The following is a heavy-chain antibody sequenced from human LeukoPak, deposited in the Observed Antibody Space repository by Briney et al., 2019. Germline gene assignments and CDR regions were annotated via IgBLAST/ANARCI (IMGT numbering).Heavy chain of an antibody. D-gene: IGHD1-26*01. V-gene: IGHV3-11*01. CDR1: GFTFSDYN. Sequence: GGSLRLSCAASGFTFSDYNMRWIRQAPGKGLEWVSSISRSGSTKYYADSVKGRFTISRDNAKNSLFLQMNSLRAEDTAVYYCATTRKAPRPWELLGYFDYWGQGTLVTVSS. CDR3: ATTRKAPRPWELLGYFDY. CDR2: ISRSGSTK. J-gene: IGHJ4*02.